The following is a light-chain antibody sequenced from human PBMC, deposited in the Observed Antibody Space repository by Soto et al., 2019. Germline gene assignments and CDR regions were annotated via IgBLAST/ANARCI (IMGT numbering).Light chain of an antibody. CDR2: EGI. Sequence: QSALAQPASVSGSPGQSITISCTGTSSTVGGFNVVSWYQQHPGEAPKVIIYEGIKRPSGISNRFSGSNSGSTASLTISGLQAEDEADYYCCSHVGATTYVFGTGTKVTVL. V-gene: IGLV2-23*01. CDR3: CSHVGATTYV. J-gene: IGLJ1*01. CDR1: SSTVGGFNV.